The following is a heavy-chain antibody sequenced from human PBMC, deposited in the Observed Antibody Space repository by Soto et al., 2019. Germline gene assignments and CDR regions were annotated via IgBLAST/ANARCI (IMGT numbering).Heavy chain of an antibody. CDR3: ARRPVYCSGGSCYKTTRRFYYFDY. D-gene: IGHD2-15*01. CDR2: INHSGST. V-gene: IGHV4-34*01. Sequence: SETLSLTCAVYGGSFSGYYWSWIRQPPGKGLEWIGEINHSGSTNYNPSLKSRVTISVDTSKNQFSLKLSSVTAADTAVYYCARRPVYCSGGSCYKTTRRFYYFDYWGQGTLVTSPQ. CDR1: GGSFSGYY. J-gene: IGHJ4*02.